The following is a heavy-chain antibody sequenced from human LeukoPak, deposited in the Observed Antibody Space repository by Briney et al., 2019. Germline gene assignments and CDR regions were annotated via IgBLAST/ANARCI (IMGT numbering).Heavy chain of an antibody. CDR3: AKAYDYVWGSSFVDY. D-gene: IGHD3-16*01. Sequence: GGSLRLSCAASGFTVSSNYMSWVRQAPGKGLEWVSVISGSGGSTYYADSVKGRFTISRDNSKNTLYLQMNSLRAEDTAVYYCAKAYDYVWGSSFVDYWGQGTLVTVSS. CDR1: GFTVSSNY. J-gene: IGHJ4*02. V-gene: IGHV3-23*01. CDR2: ISGSGGST.